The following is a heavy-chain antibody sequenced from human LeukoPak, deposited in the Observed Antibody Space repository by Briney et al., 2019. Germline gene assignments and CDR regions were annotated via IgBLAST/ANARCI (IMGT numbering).Heavy chain of an antibody. D-gene: IGHD3-3*01. CDR3: AKDQATFGIYDYGMDV. CDR2: ISWNSGGT. J-gene: IGHJ6*02. Sequence: GGSLRLSCAASGFTFDDYAMYWVRQSPGKGLEWVSGISWNSGGTGYADSVKGRLTISRDNAKKSLYLQMNSLRDEDTALYYCAKDQATFGIYDYGMDVWGQGTKVTVSS. V-gene: IGHV3-9*01. CDR1: GFTFDDYA.